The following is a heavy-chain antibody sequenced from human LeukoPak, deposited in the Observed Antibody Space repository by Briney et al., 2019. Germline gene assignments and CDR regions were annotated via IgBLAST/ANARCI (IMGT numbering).Heavy chain of an antibody. J-gene: IGHJ5*01. CDR3: ARHWFRGSHYARYDS. V-gene: IGHV4-39*01. D-gene: IGHD1-26*01. CDR2: IFYSGNT. Sequence: TSETLSLTCTVSGASISSSSYYWDWLRQPPGKGLEWIGSIFYSGNTYFNPSLKSRVSISVDTSKNQFSLRLTPVTAADTAVFCARHWFRGSHYARYDSWGQGTLVTVSS. CDR1: GASISSSSYY.